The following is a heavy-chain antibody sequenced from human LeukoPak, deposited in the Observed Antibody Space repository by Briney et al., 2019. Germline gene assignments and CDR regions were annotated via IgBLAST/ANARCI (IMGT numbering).Heavy chain of an antibody. CDR2: ISGSGGST. CDR3: AKNSGMGGGAFDI. Sequence: GGFLRLSCAASGFTFSSYAMSWVRQAPGKGLEWVSAISGSGGSTYYADSVKGRFTISRDNSKNTLYLQMNSLRAEDTAVYYCAKNSGMGGGAFDIWGQGTMVTVSS. D-gene: IGHD1-26*01. V-gene: IGHV3-23*01. CDR1: GFTFSSYA. J-gene: IGHJ3*02.